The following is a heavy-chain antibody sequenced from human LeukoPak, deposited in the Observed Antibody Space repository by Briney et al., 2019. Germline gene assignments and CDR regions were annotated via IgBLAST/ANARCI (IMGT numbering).Heavy chain of an antibody. J-gene: IGHJ6*03. D-gene: IGHD2-2*03. V-gene: IGHV3-30-3*01. CDR1: GFTFSSYA. Sequence: GGSLRLSCAASGFTFSSYAMHWVRQAPGKGLEWVAVISYDGSNKYYADSVKGRFTISRDNSKNTLYLQMNSLRAEDTAVYYCAGSMDPYYYYYMDVWGKGTTVTVSS. CDR3: AGSMDPYYYYYMDV. CDR2: ISYDGSNK.